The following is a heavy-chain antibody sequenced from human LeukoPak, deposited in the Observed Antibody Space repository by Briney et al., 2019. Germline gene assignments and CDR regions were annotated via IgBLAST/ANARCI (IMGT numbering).Heavy chain of an antibody. CDR2: IYSDNT. D-gene: IGHD4/OR15-4a*01. V-gene: IGHV3-53*01. CDR3: ARRAGAYSHPYDY. J-gene: IGHJ4*02. Sequence: GGSLRLSCTVSGFTVSSNSMSWVRQAPGKGLEWVSFIYSDNTHYSYSVKGRFTISRDNSKNTLYLQMNSLRAEDTAVYYCARRAGAYSHPYDYWGQGTLVTVSS. CDR1: GFTVSSNS.